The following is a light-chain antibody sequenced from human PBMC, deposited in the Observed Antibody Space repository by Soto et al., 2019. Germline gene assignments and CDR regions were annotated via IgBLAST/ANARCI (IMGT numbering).Light chain of an antibody. Sequence: EKALTQSPVTLSLSPGERATLSCRASQSVSSNLAWYQQRPGQAPRLLIYGASTRASGVPDRFSGSGSGTEFTLTITSLQSEDFAVYYCQEYNNWHPITFGGGTKVDI. CDR1: QSVSSN. CDR2: GAS. V-gene: IGKV3-15*01. CDR3: QEYNNWHPIT. J-gene: IGKJ4*01.